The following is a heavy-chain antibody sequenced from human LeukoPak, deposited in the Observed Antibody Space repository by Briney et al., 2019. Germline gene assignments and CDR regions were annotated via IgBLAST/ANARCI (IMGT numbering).Heavy chain of an antibody. CDR3: AKGDRGHCTGVKCYPFDY. CDR1: GFTYSNYA. CDR2: ITGTGGRGGI. V-gene: IGHV3-23*01. D-gene: IGHD2-8*02. Sequence: GVSLRLSCVASGFTYSNYAMNWVRQAPGKRLEWVASITGTGGRGGIYYADSVKGRFTISRDNSKNTLFLQMRSLRAEDTAVYHCAKGDRGHCTGVKCYPFDYWGQGTVVTVSS. J-gene: IGHJ4*02.